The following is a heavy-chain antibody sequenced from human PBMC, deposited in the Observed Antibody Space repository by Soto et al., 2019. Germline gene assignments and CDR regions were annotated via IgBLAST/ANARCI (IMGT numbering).Heavy chain of an antibody. CDR1: GGSISSSSYY. CDR2: IYYSGST. J-gene: IGHJ6*01. D-gene: IGHD3-9*01. Sequence: SETLALTYTVAGGSISSSSYYWGWIRQPPGKGLEWIGSIYYSGSTYYNPSLKSRVTISVDTSRNQFSLKLSSVTAADTAVSYCARLKDDILTGPPDYYYGMDVWGQGTTVTVSS. CDR3: ARLKDDILTGPPDYYYGMDV. V-gene: IGHV4-39*01.